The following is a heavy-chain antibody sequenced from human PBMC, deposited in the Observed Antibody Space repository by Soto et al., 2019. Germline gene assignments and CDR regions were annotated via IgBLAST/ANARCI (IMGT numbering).Heavy chain of an antibody. J-gene: IGHJ4*02. CDR1: GFTVSSNY. V-gene: IGHV3-53*01. CDR3: AREKRQDYDFWSGYYLEY. Sequence: GWSLRLSCAASGFTVSSNYMSLVRQAPGKGLGWVSVIYSGGSTYYADSVKGRFTISRDNSKNTLYLQMNSLRAEDTAVYYCAREKRQDYDFWSGYYLEYWGQGTLVTVSS. D-gene: IGHD3-3*01. CDR2: IYSGGST.